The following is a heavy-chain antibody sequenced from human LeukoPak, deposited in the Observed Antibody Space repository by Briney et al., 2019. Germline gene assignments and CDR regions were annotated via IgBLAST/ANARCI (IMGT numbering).Heavy chain of an antibody. Sequence: ASVKVSCKASGYTFTGYYMHWVRQAPGQGLEWMGWINPSSGGTNYAQKFQGRVTMTRDTSISTAYMELSRLRSDDTAVYYCARVSTTVTTIDYWGQGTLVTVSS. CDR2: INPSSGGT. V-gene: IGHV1-2*02. CDR1: GYTFTGYY. CDR3: ARVSTTVTTIDY. J-gene: IGHJ4*02. D-gene: IGHD4-17*01.